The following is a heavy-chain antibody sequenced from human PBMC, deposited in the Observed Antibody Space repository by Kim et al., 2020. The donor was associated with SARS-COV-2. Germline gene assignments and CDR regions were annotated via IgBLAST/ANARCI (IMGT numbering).Heavy chain of an antibody. CDR1: GFTFSSYA. J-gene: IGHJ6*02. V-gene: IGHV3-30*04. CDR3: ARDPHYGSGSGGMDV. D-gene: IGHD3-10*01. CDR2: ISYDGSNK. Sequence: GGSLRLSCAASGFTFSSYAMHWVRQAPGKGLEWVAVISYDGSNKYYADSVKGRFTISRDNSKNTLYLQMNSLRAEDTAVYYCARDPHYGSGSGGMDVWGHGTTGTVSS.